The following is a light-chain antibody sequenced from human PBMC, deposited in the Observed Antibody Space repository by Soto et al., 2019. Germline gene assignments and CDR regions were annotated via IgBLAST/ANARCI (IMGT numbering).Light chain of an antibody. CDR1: SSDVGSYNL. Sequence: QSVLTQPASVSGSPGQSITISCIGTSSDVGSYNLVSWYQQHPGKAPKVLIYEVSEPPSGVSNRFSGSKSGNTASLTISGLQAEDEAEYYCCSYAGSRTHVLFGGGTKLTVL. J-gene: IGLJ2*01. CDR3: CSYAGSRTHVL. CDR2: EVS. V-gene: IGLV2-23*02.